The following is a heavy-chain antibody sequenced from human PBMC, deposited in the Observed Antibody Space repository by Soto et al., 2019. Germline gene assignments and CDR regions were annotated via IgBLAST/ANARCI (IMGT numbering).Heavy chain of an antibody. V-gene: IGHV2-26*01. CDR3: ARIRTKVVYHLDY. D-gene: IGHD2-8*02. Sequence: QVTLKESGPVLVKPTETLTLTCTVSGVSLSNARMGVSWIRQPPGKALVWIAHIYSNAENSYSTSLETRITIPSDTSKSKVVLTMANVDPVDTATYYVARIRTKVVYHLDYWGQGALGAVSS. J-gene: IGHJ4*02. CDR1: GVSLSNARMG. CDR2: IYSNAEN.